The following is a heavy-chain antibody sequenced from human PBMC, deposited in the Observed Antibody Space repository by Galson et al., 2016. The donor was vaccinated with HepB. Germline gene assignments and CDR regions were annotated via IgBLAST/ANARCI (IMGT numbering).Heavy chain of an antibody. Sequence: LVKPTQTLTLTCTFSGFSLSTSGVGVGWIRQPPGKAPQWLALIYWDDDIRYSPALRSRLTVTKDSSGNQVVLTMTNMDPMDTATYYGAHRHVFIGALDLWGQGTLVT. CDR1: GFSLSTSGVG. J-gene: IGHJ3*01. CDR2: IYWDDDI. V-gene: IGHV2-5*02. CDR3: AHRHVFIGALDL. D-gene: IGHD2-15*01.